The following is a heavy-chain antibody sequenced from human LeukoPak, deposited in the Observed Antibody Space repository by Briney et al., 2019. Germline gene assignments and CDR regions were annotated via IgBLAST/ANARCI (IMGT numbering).Heavy chain of an antibody. D-gene: IGHD5-24*01. Sequence: ASVKVSCKASGYTFTNYYIHWVRQAPGQGLEWMGVIKPGGDSTSSALIFQGRVYMTSDTSTSTVYMELSGLRSDDTAVYYCARVRDGYNDAYDVWGQGTMVTVPS. CDR1: GYTFTNYY. J-gene: IGHJ3*01. CDR3: ARVRDGYNDAYDV. V-gene: IGHV1-46*01. CDR2: IKPGGDST.